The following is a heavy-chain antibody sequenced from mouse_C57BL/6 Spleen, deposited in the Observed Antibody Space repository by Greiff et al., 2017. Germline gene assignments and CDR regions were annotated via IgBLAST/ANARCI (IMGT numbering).Heavy chain of an antibody. J-gene: IGHJ1*03. V-gene: IGHV1-39*01. CDR1: GYSFTDYN. CDR3: AREDPAPGYWYFDV. CDR2: INPNYGTT. Sequence: EVQLQQSGPELVKPGASVKISCKASGYSFTDYNMNWVKQSNGKSLEWIGVINPNYGTTSYNQKFKGKATLTVDQSSRPAYMQLNSLTSEDSAVYYCAREDPAPGYWYFDVWGTGTTVTVSS.